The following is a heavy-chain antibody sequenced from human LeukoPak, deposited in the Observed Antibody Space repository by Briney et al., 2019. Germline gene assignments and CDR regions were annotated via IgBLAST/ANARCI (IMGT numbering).Heavy chain of an antibody. J-gene: IGHJ5*02. Sequence: ASVKVSCKTSGGTFNNSAISWVRQAPGQGLEWLGGIMPLFGTAGYAPKFQGRVTITKDESTRTVYLELTSLTSDDTAVYYCERDVHGDYGSGWFDPWGQGTLVSVSS. CDR3: ERDVHGDYGSGWFDP. CDR2: IMPLFGTA. V-gene: IGHV1-69*05. D-gene: IGHD4-17*01. CDR1: GGTFNNSA.